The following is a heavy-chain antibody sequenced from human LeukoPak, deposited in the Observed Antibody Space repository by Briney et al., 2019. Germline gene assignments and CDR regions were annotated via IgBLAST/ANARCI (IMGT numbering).Heavy chain of an antibody. CDR3: ARACSSTSCLGGFDY. Sequence: SETPSLTCTVSGYSISSGYYWGWIRQPPGKGLEWIGSIYHSGSTYYNPSPKSRVTISVDTSKNQFSLKLSSVTAADTAVYYCARACSSTSCLGGFDYWGQGTLVTVSS. CDR2: IYHSGST. V-gene: IGHV4-38-2*02. J-gene: IGHJ4*02. D-gene: IGHD2-2*01. CDR1: GYSISSGYY.